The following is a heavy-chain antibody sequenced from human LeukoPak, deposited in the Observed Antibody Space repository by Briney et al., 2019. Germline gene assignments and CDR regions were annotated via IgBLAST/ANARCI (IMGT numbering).Heavy chain of an antibody. J-gene: IGHJ4*02. CDR1: GCSFSSYA. CDR2: IIPIFGTT. V-gene: IGHV1-69*13. D-gene: IGHD5-12*01. Sequence: SVKVSCKASGCSFSSYAMSWVRQAPGKGLEWVGGIIPIFGTTNYAQQFQGRVTITADESTSTAYMELSSLRPEDAAVYYCARWPHNGYSGYDYFFDYWGQGTLVTVSS. CDR3: ARWPHNGYSGYDYFFDY.